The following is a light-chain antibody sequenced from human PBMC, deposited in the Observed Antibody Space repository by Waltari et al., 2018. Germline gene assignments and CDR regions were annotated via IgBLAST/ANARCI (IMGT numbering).Light chain of an antibody. J-gene: IGLJ2*01. CDR2: RDD. CDR1: SSNIGAGYD. V-gene: IGLV1-40*01. CDR3: QSYDRDLNAVL. Sequence: QSVLTQPPSVSCAPGQRVTISYTGCSSNIGAGYDVHWYQQIPGSAPKVLIYRDDNRPSGVPGRFSGSKSGTSASLSVTGLHVEDEADYFCQSYDRDLNAVLFGGGTKLTVL.